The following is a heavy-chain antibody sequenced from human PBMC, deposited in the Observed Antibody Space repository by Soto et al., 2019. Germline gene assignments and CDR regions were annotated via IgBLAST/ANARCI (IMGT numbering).Heavy chain of an antibody. V-gene: IGHV2-5*02. CDR1: GFSLSTSGVG. D-gene: IGHD3-10*01. Sequence: QITLKESGPTLVKPTQTLTLTCTFSGFSLSTSGVGVGWIRQPPGKALEWLALIYWDDDKRYSPSLKSRLTITNDTSKNQVVLTMTNMDPVDTATYYCAHSRVVRGVPFYYYYGMDVWGQGTTVTVSS. CDR2: IYWDDDK. J-gene: IGHJ6*02. CDR3: AHSRVVRGVPFYYYYGMDV.